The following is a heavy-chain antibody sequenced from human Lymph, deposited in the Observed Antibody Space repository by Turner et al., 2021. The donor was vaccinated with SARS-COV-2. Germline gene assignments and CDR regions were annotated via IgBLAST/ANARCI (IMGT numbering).Heavy chain of an antibody. V-gene: IGHV4-34*01. D-gene: IGHD5-18*01. CDR2: INHSGST. Sequence: QVQLQQWGAGLLKPSETLSLTCAVYGGSFRGYYWSWIRQPPGKGLEWIGEINHSGSTNYNPSLKSRVTISVDTSKNQFSLKLSSVTAADTAVYYCARGGVDTAMVRYYYYGMDVWGQGTTVTVSS. J-gene: IGHJ6*02. CDR1: GGSFRGYY. CDR3: ARGGVDTAMVRYYYYGMDV.